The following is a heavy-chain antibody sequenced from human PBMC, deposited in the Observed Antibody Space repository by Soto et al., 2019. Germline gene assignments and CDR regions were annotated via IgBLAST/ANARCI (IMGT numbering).Heavy chain of an antibody. D-gene: IGHD2-2*01. CDR1: GFTFDDYT. Sequence: GESLKISCAASGFTFDDYTMHWVRQAPGKGLEWVSPISWDGGSTYYADSVKGRFTISRDNSKNSLYLQMNSLRTEDTALYYCAKDDSAQSPLTRGSYGMDVWGQGTTVTVSS. CDR2: ISWDGGST. V-gene: IGHV3-43*01. CDR3: AKDDSAQSPLTRGSYGMDV. J-gene: IGHJ6*02.